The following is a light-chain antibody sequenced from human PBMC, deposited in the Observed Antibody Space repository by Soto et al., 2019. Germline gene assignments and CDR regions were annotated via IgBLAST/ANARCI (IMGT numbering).Light chain of an antibody. V-gene: IGLV2-14*01. CDR3: SSYTSSSTVV. CDR1: SXDVGGYNY. Sequence: QSVLTQPASVSGSPGQSXTISCTXTSXDVGGYNYVSWYQQHPGKAPKLMIYDVSNRPSGVSNRFSGSKSGNTASLTISGLQAEDEADYYCSSYTSSSTVVFGGGTKVTVL. CDR2: DVS. J-gene: IGLJ2*01.